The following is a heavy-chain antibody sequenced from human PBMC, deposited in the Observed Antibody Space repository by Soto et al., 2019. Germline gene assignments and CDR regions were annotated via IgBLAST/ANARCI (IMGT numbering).Heavy chain of an antibody. V-gene: IGHV3-33*01. J-gene: IGHJ4*02. CDR2: IWYDGSNK. D-gene: IGHD6-19*01. CDR1: GFTFSSYG. CDR3: ARYQHVSQWLSYDY. Sequence: QVQLVESGGGVVQPGRSLRLSCAASGFTFSSYGMHWVRQAPGKGLEWVAVIWYDGSNKYYADSVKGRFTISRDNSKNTLYLQMKSLRAEDTAVYYCARYQHVSQWLSYDYWGQGTLLTVSS.